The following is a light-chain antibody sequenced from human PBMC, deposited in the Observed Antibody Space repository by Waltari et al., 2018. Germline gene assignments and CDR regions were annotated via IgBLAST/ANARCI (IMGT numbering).Light chain of an antibody. CDR3: CSYAGDRSVL. V-gene: IGLV2-23*02. Sequence: QPALTQPASVSGSPGPSITVSCPRTSSDVGNYNLLPWYQQHPGNAPKLVIYEVSQRPSGVSNRFSGSKSGTTASLTVSGLQAEDEAIYFCCSYAGDRSVLFGGGTKLTVL. CDR1: SSDVGNYNL. CDR2: EVS. J-gene: IGLJ2*01.